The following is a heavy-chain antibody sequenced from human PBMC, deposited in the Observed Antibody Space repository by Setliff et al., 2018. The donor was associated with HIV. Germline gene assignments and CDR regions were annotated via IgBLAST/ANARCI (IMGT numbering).Heavy chain of an antibody. D-gene: IGHD1-1*01. V-gene: IGHV2-5*02. J-gene: IGHJ4*02. CDR1: GFSLATDGVA. CDR2: IYWDGDK. Sequence: SGPTLVNPTQTLTLTCDFSGFSLATDGVAVGWIRQPPGKGPEWLALIYWDGDKRYNPSLKDRLTITKATSNNHVVLMMSNMDPADTATYYCTPVNNFRSVYFDSWGQGTLVTVSS. CDR3: TPVNNFRSVYFDS.